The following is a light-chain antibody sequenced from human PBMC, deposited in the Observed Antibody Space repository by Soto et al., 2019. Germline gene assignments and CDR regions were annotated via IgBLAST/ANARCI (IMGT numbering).Light chain of an antibody. CDR3: QQYGSSPPSIT. CDR2: AAS. Sequence: EIVLTQSPGTLSLSPGERATLSCRASQSVNSDYLAWYQQKPGQAPRLLLYAASYRAGGIPDRFSGSGSGTDFTLTISRLEPEDFAVYYCQQYGSSPPSITFGQGTRLEIK. V-gene: IGKV3-20*01. CDR1: QSVNSDY. J-gene: IGKJ5*01.